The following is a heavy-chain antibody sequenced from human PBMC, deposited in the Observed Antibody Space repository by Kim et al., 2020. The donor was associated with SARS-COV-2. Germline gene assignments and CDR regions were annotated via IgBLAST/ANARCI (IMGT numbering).Heavy chain of an antibody. CDR3: ARGELWLKRY. CDR1: GYTLTKYY. V-gene: IGHV1-46*01. J-gene: IGHJ4*02. Sequence: ASVKVSCKASGYTLTKYYMHWVRQAPGQGLEWMGIVNPSGVSTTYAQKFQGRLTMTTDTSTSTVYMELSSLRSEDTAVYFCARGELWLKRYWGQGTLVTVSS. D-gene: IGHD3-16*01. CDR2: VNPSGVST.